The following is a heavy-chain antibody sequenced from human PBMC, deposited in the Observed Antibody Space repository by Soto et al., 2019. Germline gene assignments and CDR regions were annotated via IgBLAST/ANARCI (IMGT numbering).Heavy chain of an antibody. J-gene: IGHJ4*02. D-gene: IGHD1-26*01. Sequence: NPSETLSLTCAVYGGSFSGYYWSWIRQPPGKGLEWIGEINHSGSTNYNPSLKSRVTISVDTSKNQFSLKLSSVTAADTAVYYCARGPLVGATLGRIYFDYWGQGTLVTVSS. CDR3: ARGPLVGATLGRIYFDY. V-gene: IGHV4-34*01. CDR1: GGSFSGYY. CDR2: INHSGST.